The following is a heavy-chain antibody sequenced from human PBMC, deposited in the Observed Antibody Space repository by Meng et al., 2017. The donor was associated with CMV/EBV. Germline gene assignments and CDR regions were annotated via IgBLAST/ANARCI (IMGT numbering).Heavy chain of an antibody. CDR3: ARVLSGAIDY. CDR2: INGNGGST. J-gene: IGHJ4*02. D-gene: IGHD7-27*01. Sequence: LSCAASGFTFGDYGMTWVRHAPGRGLEWVSGINGNGGSTDYADSVKGRFTISRDNAKNSLYLQMNSLRAEDTALYYCARVLSGAIDYWGQGTPVTVSS. CDR1: GFTFGDYG. V-gene: IGHV3-20*04.